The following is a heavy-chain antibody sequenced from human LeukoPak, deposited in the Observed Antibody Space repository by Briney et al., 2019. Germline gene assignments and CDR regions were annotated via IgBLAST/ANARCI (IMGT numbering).Heavy chain of an antibody. CDR1: GGSISSYY. Sequence: SETLSLTCTVSGGSISSYYWSWIRQPPGKGLEWIGYISYSGSTDYNPSLKSRVTISLDTSKNQFSLRLSSVTAADTAVYYCARETRLHSGSYSNDAFDIWGQGTMVTASS. V-gene: IGHV4-59*01. CDR2: ISYSGST. D-gene: IGHD1-26*01. J-gene: IGHJ3*02. CDR3: ARETRLHSGSYSNDAFDI.